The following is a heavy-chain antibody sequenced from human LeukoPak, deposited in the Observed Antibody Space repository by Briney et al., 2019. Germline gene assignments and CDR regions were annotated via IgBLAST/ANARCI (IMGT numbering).Heavy chain of an antibody. Sequence: GGSLRLSCAASGFTFSNYAILWARQAPGKGLEWVAVISYDGSNKYYADSVKGRFTISRDNSKNTLYLQMNSLRPEDTAVYSCARSQLGIAAAGAPFDYWGQGTLVTVSS. CDR2: ISYDGSNK. CDR3: ARSQLGIAAAGAPFDY. J-gene: IGHJ4*02. CDR1: GFTFSNYA. D-gene: IGHD6-13*01. V-gene: IGHV3-30*04.